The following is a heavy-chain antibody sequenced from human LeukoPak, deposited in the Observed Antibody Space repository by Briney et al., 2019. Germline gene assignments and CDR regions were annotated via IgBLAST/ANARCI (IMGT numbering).Heavy chain of an antibody. CDR1: GGTFSSYA. J-gene: IGHJ4*02. V-gene: IGHV1-69*05. CDR2: IIPIFGTA. CDR3: ARGRGGSGSYYIFAGLGVSGELRY. Sequence: SVKVSCKASGGTFSSYAISWVRQAPGQGLEWMGGIIPIFGTANYAQKFQGRVTMTRNTSISTAYMELSSLRSEDTAVYYCARGRGGSGSYYIFAGLGVSGELRYWGQGTLVTVSS. D-gene: IGHD3-10*01.